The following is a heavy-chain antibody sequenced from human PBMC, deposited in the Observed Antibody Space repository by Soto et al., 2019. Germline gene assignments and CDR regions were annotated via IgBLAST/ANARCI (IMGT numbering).Heavy chain of an antibody. V-gene: IGHV4-59*08. J-gene: IGHJ4*02. CDR3: STRYGLGSYYNPPDY. CDR1: GGSISSYY. Sequence: PSETLSLSSTVFGGSISSYYWSRIRQTTGKGLEWIGYIYYSGSTNYNPSLKSRVTISVDTSKNQFSLKLSSVTAADTAVYYCSTRYGLGSYYNPPDYWGQGTLGTGSS. CDR2: IYYSGST. D-gene: IGHD3-10*01.